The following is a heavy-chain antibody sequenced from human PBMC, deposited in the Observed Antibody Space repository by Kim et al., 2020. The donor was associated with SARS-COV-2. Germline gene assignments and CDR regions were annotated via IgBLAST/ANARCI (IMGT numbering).Heavy chain of an antibody. CDR1: GGTFSSYA. D-gene: IGHD2-2*01. J-gene: IGHJ6*02. CDR3: AREYGVVPAAILYYYGMDV. V-gene: IGHV1-69*13. CDR2: IIPIFGTA. Sequence: SVKVSCKASGGTFSSYAISWVRQAPGQGLEWMGGIIPIFGTANYAQKFQGRVTITADESTSTAYMELSSLRSEDTAVYYCAREYGVVPAAILYYYGMDVWGQGTTVTVSS.